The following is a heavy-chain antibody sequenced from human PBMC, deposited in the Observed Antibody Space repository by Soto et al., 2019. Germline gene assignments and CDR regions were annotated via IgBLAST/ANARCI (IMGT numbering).Heavy chain of an antibody. J-gene: IGHJ4*02. CDR3: ARATALGVAAAGSFDS. V-gene: IGHV3-30*04. D-gene: IGHD6-13*01. CDR2: ISYDGTRK. Sequence: QVQLVESGGGVVQPGKSLRLSCAASGFTFSNYPMNWVRQAPGKGLEWVSVISYDGTRKYYADSVRGRFTISRDNSKNTLYLQMNRLRPQDTAVYYCARATALGVAAAGSFDSWGQGARVTVSS. CDR1: GFTFSNYP.